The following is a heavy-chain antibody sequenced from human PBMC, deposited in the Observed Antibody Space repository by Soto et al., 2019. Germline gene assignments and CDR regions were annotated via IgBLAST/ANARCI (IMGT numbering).Heavy chain of an antibody. CDR1: GGSFSGYY. D-gene: IGHD5-12*01. CDR3: ARRTSRDMFTTSIGEHSGYDRLFFDY. V-gene: IGHV4-34*01. Sequence: QVQLQQWGAGLLKPSETLSLTCAVYGGSFSGYYWSWIRQPPGKGLEWIGEINHSGSTNYNPSLKSRVTISVDTSKNQFSLKLSSVTAADTAVYYCARRTSRDMFTTSIGEHSGYDRLFFDYWGQGTLVTVSS. J-gene: IGHJ4*02. CDR2: INHSGST.